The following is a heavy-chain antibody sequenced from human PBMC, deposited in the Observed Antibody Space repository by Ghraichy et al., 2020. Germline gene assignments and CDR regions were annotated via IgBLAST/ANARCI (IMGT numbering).Heavy chain of an antibody. Sequence: GGSLRLSCAASGFTFSSYAMSWVRQAPGKGLEWVAVIWYDGSNKYYADSVKGRFTISRDNSKNTLYLQMNSLRGEDTAVHYCARDWKGMDVWGQGTTVTVSS. V-gene: IGHV3-33*08. CDR3: ARDWKGMDV. D-gene: IGHD1-1*01. J-gene: IGHJ6*02. CDR2: IWYDGSNK. CDR1: GFTFSSYA.